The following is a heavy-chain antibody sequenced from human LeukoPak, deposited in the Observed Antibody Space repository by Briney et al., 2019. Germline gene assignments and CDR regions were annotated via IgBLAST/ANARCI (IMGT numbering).Heavy chain of an antibody. CDR2: IYPGDSDT. D-gene: IGHD3-22*01. CDR1: GYSFTSYW. CDR3: ARHQYYYDSSGYYDAFDI. V-gene: IGHV5-51*01. Sequence: KAGESLKISCKGSGYSFTSYWIGWVRQMPGKGLEWMGIIYPGDSDTRYSPSFQGQVTISADKSISTAYLQWSSLKASDTAMYYCARHQYYYDSSGYYDAFDIWGQGTMVTVSS. J-gene: IGHJ3*02.